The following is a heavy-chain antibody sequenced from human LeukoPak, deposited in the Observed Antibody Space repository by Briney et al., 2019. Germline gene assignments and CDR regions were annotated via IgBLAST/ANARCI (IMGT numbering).Heavy chain of an antibody. J-gene: IGHJ2*01. CDR1: GGTFSSYA. CDR3: ARDRYGYCSSTSCPYFDL. Sequence: ASVKVSCKASGGTFSSYAISWVRQAPGQGLEWMGGIIPIFGTANYALKFQGRVTITADESTSTAYMELSSLRSEDTAVYYCARDRYGYCSSTSCPYFDLWGRGTLVTVSS. D-gene: IGHD2-2*01. V-gene: IGHV1-69*13. CDR2: IIPIFGTA.